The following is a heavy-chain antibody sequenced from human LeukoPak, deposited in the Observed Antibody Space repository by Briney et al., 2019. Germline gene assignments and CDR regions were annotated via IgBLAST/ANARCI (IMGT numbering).Heavy chain of an antibody. J-gene: IGHJ4*02. Sequence: SQTLSLTCAISGDSVSSNSAAWNWIRQSPSRGLEWLGRTYYRSKWYNDYAVSVKSQITINPDTSKNQFSLQLNSVTPEDTAVYYCARGPNFNYDFWSGSRSGYDYWGQGTLVTVSS. CDR1: GDSVSSNSAA. CDR3: ARGPNFNYDFWSGSRSGYDY. V-gene: IGHV6-1*01. CDR2: TYYRSKWYN. D-gene: IGHD3-3*01.